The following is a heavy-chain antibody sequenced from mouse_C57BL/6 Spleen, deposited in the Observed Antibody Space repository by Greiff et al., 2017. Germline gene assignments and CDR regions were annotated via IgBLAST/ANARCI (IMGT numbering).Heavy chain of an antibody. V-gene: IGHV1-80*01. CDR1: GYAFSGYW. CDR3: ARAEDYDGGAFDY. CDR2: IYPGDGDT. Sequence: VQLQQSGAELVKPGASVKISCKASGYAFSGYWMNWVKQRPGKGLEWIGQIYPGDGDTNYNGKFKGKATLTADKSSSTAYMQLSSLTSEDSAVYFCARAEDYDGGAFDYWGQGTTLTVSS. D-gene: IGHD2-4*01. J-gene: IGHJ2*01.